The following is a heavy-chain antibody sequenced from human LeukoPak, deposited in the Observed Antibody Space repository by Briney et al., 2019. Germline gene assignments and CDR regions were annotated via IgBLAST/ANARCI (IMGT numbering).Heavy chain of an antibody. V-gene: IGHV1-2*02. CDR1: GYTFTNYY. J-gene: IGHJ4*02. CDR3: ARDSTNKPFDY. CDR2: INPNSGGT. D-gene: IGHD1/OR15-1a*01. Sequence: GASVKVSCKASGYTFTNYYIHWVRQAPGQGLECMGWINPNSGGTNYVQKFQGRVIMTRDTSIYTAYMELSRLSSDDTAVYYCARDSTNKPFDYWGQGTLVTVSS.